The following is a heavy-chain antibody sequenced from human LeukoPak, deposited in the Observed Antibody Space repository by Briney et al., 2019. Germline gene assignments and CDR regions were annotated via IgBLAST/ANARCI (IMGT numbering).Heavy chain of an antibody. CDR3: ATVPAVTDAFDI. D-gene: IGHD6-19*01. CDR2: ISYDGSNK. Sequence: PGRSLRLSCAASGFTFSSYGMHWVRQAPGKGLEWVAVISYDGSNKYYADSVKGRFTISRDNSKNTLYLQMNSLRAEDTAVYYCATVPAVTDAFDIWGQGTMVTVSS. V-gene: IGHV3-30*03. CDR1: GFTFSSYG. J-gene: IGHJ3*02.